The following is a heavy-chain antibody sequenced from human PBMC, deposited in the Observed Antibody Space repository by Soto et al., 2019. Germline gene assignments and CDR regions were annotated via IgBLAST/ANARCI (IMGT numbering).Heavy chain of an antibody. CDR3: ARPGSGYDVLTGQYFYYYHTIDV. CDR1: GFLFNTYA. V-gene: IGHV3-30-3*01. Sequence: QVQLVDSGGGVVQPGRSLRLSCAASGFLFNTYAMHWVRQAPGKGLEWVAVISYDGSNKYYADSVKGRFTISIDNSKNTLYLQMNSLTTEDTAVYYCARPGSGYDVLTGQYFYYYHTIDVWGQGTTVTVSS. D-gene: IGHD3-9*01. CDR2: ISYDGSNK. J-gene: IGHJ6*02.